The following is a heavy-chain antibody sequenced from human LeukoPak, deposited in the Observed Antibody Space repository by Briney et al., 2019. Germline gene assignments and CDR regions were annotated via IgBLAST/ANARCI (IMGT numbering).Heavy chain of an antibody. CDR3: ARDKLDSGSHYFFDY. J-gene: IGHJ4*02. CDR2: IYYTGST. V-gene: IGHV4-30-4*01. CDR1: GGSISSGDYY. Sequence: SQTLSLTCTVSGGSISSGDYYWTWIRQPPGKGLEWIAYIYYTGSTYYNPSLKSRVTISVDTSKNQFSLKMTSLTAADTAVYYCARDKLDSGSHYFFDYWGQGTLVTVSS. D-gene: IGHD6-13*01.